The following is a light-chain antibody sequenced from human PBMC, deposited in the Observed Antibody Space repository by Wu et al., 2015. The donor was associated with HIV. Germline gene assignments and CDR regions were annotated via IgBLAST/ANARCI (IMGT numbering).Light chain of an antibody. V-gene: IGKV3-15*01. CDR3: QQNGGSPLWT. CDR1: QSVSSN. CDR2: GAS. Sequence: EIVMTQSPATLSVSPGERATLSCRASQSVSSNLAWYQQTPGQAPRLLIYGASTRATGIPARFSGSGSGTDFSLTISRVEPEDVAVYYCQQNGGSPLWTFGQGTKVEIK. J-gene: IGKJ1*01.